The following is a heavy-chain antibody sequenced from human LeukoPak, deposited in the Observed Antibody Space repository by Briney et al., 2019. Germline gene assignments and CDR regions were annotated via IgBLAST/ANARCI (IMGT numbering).Heavy chain of an antibody. Sequence: SETLSLTCTVSGGSISSYHWSWIRQPPGKGLEWIGYIYYSGSTDYNPSLKSRVTISVDTSKNQFSLKLSSVTAADTAVYYCARCPYGDYFDYWGQGTLVTVSS. CDR1: GGSISSYH. CDR3: ARCPYGDYFDY. J-gene: IGHJ4*02. CDR2: IYYSGST. V-gene: IGHV4-59*01. D-gene: IGHD4-17*01.